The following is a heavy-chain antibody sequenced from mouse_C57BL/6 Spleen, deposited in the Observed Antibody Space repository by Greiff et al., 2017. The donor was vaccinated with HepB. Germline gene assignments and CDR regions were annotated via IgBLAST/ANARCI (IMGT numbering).Heavy chain of an antibody. CDR2: IHPNSGST. CDR3: ARGMVTTDGLFAY. V-gene: IGHV1-64*01. J-gene: IGHJ3*01. D-gene: IGHD2-2*01. Sequence: QVQLQQPGAELVKPGASVKLSCKASGYTFTSYWMHWVKQRPGQGLEWIGMIHPNSGSTNYNEKFKSKATLTVDKSSSTAYMQLSSLTSEDSAVYYCARGMVTTDGLFAYWGQGTLVTVSA. CDR1: GYTFTSYW.